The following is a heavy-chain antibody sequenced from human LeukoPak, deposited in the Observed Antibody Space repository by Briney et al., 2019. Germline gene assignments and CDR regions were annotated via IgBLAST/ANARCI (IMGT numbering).Heavy chain of an antibody. CDR1: GYTFSTYT. V-gene: IGHV3-48*02. CDR3: ARDESPDALDM. J-gene: IGHJ3*02. CDR2: INSSSSTI. Sequence: GGSLTLSCPASGYTFSTYTMHWVRQAPAKGLEWVSYINSSSSTIYYADSVKGRFTISRDNAKNSLYLQMNSLRDEDTCVYYCARDESPDALDMGGEGTMLTLSS.